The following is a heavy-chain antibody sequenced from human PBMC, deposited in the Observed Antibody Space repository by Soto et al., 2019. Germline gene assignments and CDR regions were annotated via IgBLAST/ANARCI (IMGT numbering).Heavy chain of an antibody. J-gene: IGHJ6*02. CDR1: GGSISSYY. CDR2: IYYSGST. Sequence: SETLSLICTVSGGSISSYYWSWIRQPPGKGLEWIGYIYYSGSTNYNPSLKSRVTISVDTSKNQFSLKLSSVTAADTAVYYCARDRRVGYSEGEPLDYYYYGMDVWAQGSTVTV. D-gene: IGHD5-18*01. V-gene: IGHV4-59*01. CDR3: ARDRRVGYSEGEPLDYYYYGMDV.